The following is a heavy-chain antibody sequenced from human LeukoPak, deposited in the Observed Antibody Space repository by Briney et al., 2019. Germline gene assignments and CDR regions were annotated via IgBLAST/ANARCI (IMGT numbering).Heavy chain of an antibody. Sequence: SETLSLTCAVYGGSFSGYYWSWIRQPPGKGLEWIGEINHSGSTNYNPSLKGRVTISVDTSKNQFSLKLSSVTAADTAVYYCARGVGWFDPWGQGTLVTVSS. CDR1: GGSFSGYY. CDR2: INHSGST. V-gene: IGHV4-34*01. J-gene: IGHJ5*02. CDR3: ARGVGWFDP.